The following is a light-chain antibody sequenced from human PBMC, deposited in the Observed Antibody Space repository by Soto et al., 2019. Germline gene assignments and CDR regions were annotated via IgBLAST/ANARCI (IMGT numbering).Light chain of an antibody. CDR1: TSNIGGGYD. V-gene: IGLV1-40*01. Sequence: QPVLTQPPSVSGAPGQRVTISCTGSTSNIGGGYDVHWYQQIPGTAPKLLVYGNINRPSRVPDRFSGSKSDTSASLAITGLQAEDEADYYCQSYDSSLSAWVFGGGTQLTVL. CDR2: GNI. J-gene: IGLJ3*02. CDR3: QSYDSSLSAWV.